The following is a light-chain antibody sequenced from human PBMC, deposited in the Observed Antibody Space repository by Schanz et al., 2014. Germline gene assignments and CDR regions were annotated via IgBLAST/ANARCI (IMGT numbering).Light chain of an antibody. CDR1: QSVTSSY. V-gene: IGKV3-20*01. CDR3: QQYGSPIT. J-gene: IGKJ5*01. Sequence: EIVLTQSPGTLSLSPGERATLSCRASQSVTSSYLAWYQQKPGQAPRLLIYDASSRATGIPDRFSGSGSGTDFTLTISRLEPEDFALYYCQQYGSPITFGQGTRLEIK. CDR2: DAS.